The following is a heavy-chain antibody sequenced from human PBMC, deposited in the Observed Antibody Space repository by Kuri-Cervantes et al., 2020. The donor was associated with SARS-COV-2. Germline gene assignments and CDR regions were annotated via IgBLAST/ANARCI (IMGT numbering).Heavy chain of an antibody. D-gene: IGHD3-3*01. J-gene: IGHJ6*02. CDR1: GYTFTSYG. CDR2: ISAYNGNT. V-gene: IGHV1-18*01. CDR3: ARDYLSLDRVVISHYYYYGMDV. Sequence: ASVKVSCKASGYTFTSYGISWVRQAPGQGLEWMGWISAYNGNTNYAQKLQGRVTMTTDTSTSTAYMELRSLRSDDTAVYYCARDYLSLDRVVISHYYYYGMDVWGQGTTVTVSS.